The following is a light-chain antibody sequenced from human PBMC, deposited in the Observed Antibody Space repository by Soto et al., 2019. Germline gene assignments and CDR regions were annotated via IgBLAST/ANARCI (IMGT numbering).Light chain of an antibody. CDR1: SSDVGGYNY. V-gene: IGLV2-14*03. CDR3: SSYTISSLYV. J-gene: IGLJ1*01. Sequence: QSALTQPASVSGSPGQSITISCTGTSSDVGGYNYVSWYQHHPGKAPKLMIYDVSNRPSGVSNRCSGSKSGNTASLTISGLQAEDEADYYCSSYTISSLYVFGTGTKVTVL. CDR2: DVS.